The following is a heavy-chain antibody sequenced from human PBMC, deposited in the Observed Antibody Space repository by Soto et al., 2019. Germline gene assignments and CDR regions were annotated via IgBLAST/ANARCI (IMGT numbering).Heavy chain of an antibody. V-gene: IGHV5-10-1*01. CDR3: ARHEVTMVRGVIRDYGMDV. J-gene: IGHJ6*02. Sequence: LKISCKGSGYSFTSYWISWVRQMPGKGLEWMGGIDPSDPYTNYSPSFQGHVTISADKSISTAYLQWSSLKASDTAMYYCARHEVTMVRGVIRDYGMDVWGQGTTVTVSS. CDR1: GYSFTSYW. D-gene: IGHD3-10*01. CDR2: IDPSDPYT.